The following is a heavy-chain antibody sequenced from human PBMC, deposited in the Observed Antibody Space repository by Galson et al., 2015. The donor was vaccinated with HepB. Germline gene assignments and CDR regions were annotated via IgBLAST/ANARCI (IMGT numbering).Heavy chain of an antibody. D-gene: IGHD1-26*01. Sequence: SVKVSCKASGGTFSSYAISWVRQAPGQGLEWMGRIIPILGIANYAQKFQGRVTITVDKSTSTAYMELSSLRSEDTAVYYCARGRGEVGAFDIWGQGTMVTVSS. J-gene: IGHJ3*02. CDR3: ARGRGEVGAFDI. CDR1: GGTFSSYA. V-gene: IGHV1-69*04. CDR2: IIPILGIA.